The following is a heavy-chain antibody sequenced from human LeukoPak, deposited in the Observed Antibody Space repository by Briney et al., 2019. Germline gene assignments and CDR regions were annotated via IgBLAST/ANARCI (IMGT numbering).Heavy chain of an antibody. V-gene: IGHV3-64*01. CDR2: ISSNGGST. CDR3: ARGYCSSTSCYFLNWFDP. D-gene: IGHD2-2*01. CDR1: GFTVSSNY. J-gene: IGHJ5*02. Sequence: GGSLRLSCAASGFTVSSNYMSWVRQAPGKGLEYVSAISSNGGSTYYANSVKGRFTISRDNSKNALYLQMGSLRAEDMAVYYCARGYCSSTSCYFLNWFDPWGQGTLVTVSS.